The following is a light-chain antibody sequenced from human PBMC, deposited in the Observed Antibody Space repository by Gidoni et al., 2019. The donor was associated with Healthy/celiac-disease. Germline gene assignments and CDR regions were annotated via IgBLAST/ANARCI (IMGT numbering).Light chain of an antibody. CDR2: DAS. V-gene: IGKV3-11*01. Sequence: EIVLTQSPSTLSLSPGERATLSCRASQSVSSYLAWYQKKPGQAPRLLIYDASNRATGIPARFSGSGSGTDFTLTISSQEPEDFAVYYCQQRSNWPPLTFGGGTKVEIK. CDR1: QSVSSY. J-gene: IGKJ4*01. CDR3: QQRSNWPPLT.